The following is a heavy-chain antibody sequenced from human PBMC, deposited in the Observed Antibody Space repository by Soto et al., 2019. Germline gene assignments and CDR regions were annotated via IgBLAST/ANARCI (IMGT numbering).Heavy chain of an antibody. D-gene: IGHD5-18*01. CDR2: ILYDGSGK. CDR3: ARGPKWTQLWLREDYYYGMDV. J-gene: IGHJ6*02. CDR1: GFTFSSYA. Sequence: GGSLRLSCAASGFTFSSYAMHWVRQAPGKGLEWVAVILYDGSGKYYADSVKGRFTISRDNSKNTLYLQMNSLRAEDTAVYYCARGPKWTQLWLREDYYYGMDVWGQGTTVTVSS. V-gene: IGHV3-30*04.